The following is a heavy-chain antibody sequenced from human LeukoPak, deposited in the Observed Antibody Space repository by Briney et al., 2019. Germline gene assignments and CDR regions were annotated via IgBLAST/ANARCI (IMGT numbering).Heavy chain of an antibody. CDR1: GFTFSSYS. CDR2: ISSSSSTI. CDR3: ARVLPRGYYYYYGMDV. D-gene: IGHD3-10*01. Sequence: PGGSLRLSCAASGFTFSSYSMNWVRQAPGKGLEWVSYISSSSSTIYYADSVKGRFTISRDNAKNSLYPQMNSLRAEDTAVYYCARVLPRGYYYYYGMDVWGQGTTVTVSS. J-gene: IGHJ6*02. V-gene: IGHV3-48*04.